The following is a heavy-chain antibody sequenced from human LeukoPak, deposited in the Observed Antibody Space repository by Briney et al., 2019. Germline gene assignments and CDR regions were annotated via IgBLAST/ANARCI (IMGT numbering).Heavy chain of an antibody. CDR1: GFSFNNYA. CDR3: AKAAAAPGFDF. Sequence: PGGSLRLSCSASGFSFNNYAMSWIRQAPGKGLTWVSLVSPAYGRTYYADSVKGRFTISRDNSNNMLSLYMSSLRADDTAVYYCAKAAAAPGFDFWGQGTLVTVSS. CDR2: VSPAYGRT. V-gene: IGHV3-23*01. J-gene: IGHJ4*02. D-gene: IGHD6-13*01.